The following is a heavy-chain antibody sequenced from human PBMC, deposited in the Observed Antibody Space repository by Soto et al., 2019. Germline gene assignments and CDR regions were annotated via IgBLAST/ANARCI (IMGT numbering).Heavy chain of an antibody. J-gene: IGHJ4*02. V-gene: IGHV3-7*01. D-gene: IGHD2-2*01. CDR2: INQDGSEK. CDR3: ARARGWNIVIIPAASDY. Sequence: EVQLVESGGGLVQPGGSLRLSCAASGFTFSTYWMSWVRQAPGKGLEWVANINQDGSEKYYVDSVKGRFTISRDNAKNSLYLQMTSLRADDTAVYYCARARGWNIVIIPAASDYWGQGTLVTVS. CDR1: GFTFSTYW.